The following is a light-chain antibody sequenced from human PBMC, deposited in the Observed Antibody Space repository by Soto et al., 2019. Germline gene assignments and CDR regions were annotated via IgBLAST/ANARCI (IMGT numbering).Light chain of an antibody. V-gene: IGKV3-20*01. CDR1: QSVSSNF. Sequence: EIVLTQSPGTLSLSPRERASLSCRASQSVSSNFFAWYQQKPGQAPRLLIYGASRRATGIPDRFSGSGSGTEFTLTISRLEPEDFAVYYCQQCSSSTYTFGQGTKVEIK. CDR3: QQCSSSTYT. J-gene: IGKJ2*01. CDR2: GAS.